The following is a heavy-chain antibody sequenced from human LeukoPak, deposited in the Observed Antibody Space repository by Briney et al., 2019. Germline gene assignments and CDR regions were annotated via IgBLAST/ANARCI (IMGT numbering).Heavy chain of an antibody. V-gene: IGHV1-18*04. CDR2: ISAYNGDT. CDR3: ARDYYDSSGYYYGLDY. J-gene: IGHJ4*02. D-gene: IGHD3-22*01. CDR1: GYTFTGYY. Sequence: ASVKVSCKASGYTFTGYYMHWVRQAPGQGLEWMGWISAYNGDTNYAQKLQGRVTMTTDTSTSTAYMELRSLRSDDTAVYYCARDYYDSSGYYYGLDYWGQGTLVTVSS.